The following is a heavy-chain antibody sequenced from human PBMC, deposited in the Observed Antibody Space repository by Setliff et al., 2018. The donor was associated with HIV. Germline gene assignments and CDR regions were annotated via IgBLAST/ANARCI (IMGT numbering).Heavy chain of an antibody. CDR2: ISGSGGST. CDR3: ARVRLYNTALDY. D-gene: IGHD3-3*01. Sequence: AGSLRLSCAASGFTVSGSYMSWVRQAPGKGLEWVSGISGSGGSTYYADSVKGRFTLSRDTSKNTLFLQMNSLRPEDAAVYYCARVRLYNTALDYWGQGTLVTVSS. J-gene: IGHJ4*02. V-gene: IGHV3-66*02. CDR1: GFTVSGSY.